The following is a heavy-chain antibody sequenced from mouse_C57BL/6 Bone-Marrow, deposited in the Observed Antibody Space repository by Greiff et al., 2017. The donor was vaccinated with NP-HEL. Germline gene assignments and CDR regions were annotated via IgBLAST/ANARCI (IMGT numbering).Heavy chain of an antibody. Sequence: EVQGVESGGGLVQPGGSLKLSCAASGFTFSSYTMSWVRQTPEKRLEWVAYISNGGGSNYYPDTVKGRFTISRDNAKNTLYLQMSSLKSEDTAMYYCARHYYGSSYYAMDYWGQGTSVTVSS. CDR2: ISNGGGSN. CDR3: ARHYYGSSYYAMDY. D-gene: IGHD1-1*01. V-gene: IGHV5-12-2*01. CDR1: GFTFSSYT. J-gene: IGHJ4*01.